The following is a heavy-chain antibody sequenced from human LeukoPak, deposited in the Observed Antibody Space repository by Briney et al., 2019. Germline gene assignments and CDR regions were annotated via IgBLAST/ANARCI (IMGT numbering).Heavy chain of an antibody. CDR2: ISGSGGST. V-gene: IGHV3-23*01. D-gene: IGHD1-26*01. CDR1: GFTFSSYA. J-gene: IGHJ5*02. CDR3: AKGGHGRGSYFWFDP. Sequence: GGSLRLSRAASGFTFSSYAMSWVRQAPGKGLEWVSAISGSGGSTYYADSVKGRFTISRDNSKNTLYLQMNSLRAEDTAVYYCAKGGHGRGSYFWFDPWGQGTLVTVSS.